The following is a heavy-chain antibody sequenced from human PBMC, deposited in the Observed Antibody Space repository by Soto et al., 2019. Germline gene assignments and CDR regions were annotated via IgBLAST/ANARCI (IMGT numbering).Heavy chain of an antibody. V-gene: IGHV3-23*01. CDR1: GFTFSSYA. D-gene: IGHD2-15*01. Sequence: EVQLLESGGGLVQPGGSLRLSCAASGFTFSSYAMSWVRQAPGRGLEWVSGISGSGAYTYYADSVKGRFTLSRDSSKNTLDLQMNSLRAEDTAVYFCARVWGGYCGGGTCYSPYYYYGMDVWGQGTTVTVSS. CDR2: ISGSGAYT. J-gene: IGHJ6*02. CDR3: ARVWGGYCGGGTCYSPYYYYGMDV.